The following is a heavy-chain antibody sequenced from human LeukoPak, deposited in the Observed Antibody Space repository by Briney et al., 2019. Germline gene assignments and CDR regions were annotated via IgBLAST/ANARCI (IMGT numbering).Heavy chain of an antibody. CDR1: GGSISSYY. CDR3: ARAGGRPYYYYGMDV. J-gene: IGHJ6*02. Sequence: PSETLSLTCTVSGGSISSYYWSWIRQPPGKGLEWIGYIYYSGSTNYNPSLKSRVTISVDTSKNQFSLKLSSVTAADTAVYYCARAGGRPYYYYGMDVWGQGTTVTVSS. D-gene: IGHD2-15*01. CDR2: IYYSGST. V-gene: IGHV4-59*01.